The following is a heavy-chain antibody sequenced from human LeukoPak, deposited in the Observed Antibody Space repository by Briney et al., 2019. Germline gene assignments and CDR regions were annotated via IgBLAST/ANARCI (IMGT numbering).Heavy chain of an antibody. CDR1: GGSFSGYY. CDR2: MNHSGSA. J-gene: IGHJ4*02. Sequence: SETLSLTCAVYGGSFSGYYWTWIRQPPGKGLEWIGEMNHSGSANYNPSLKSRVTISVDTSKNQFSLKLSSVTAADTAVYYCARNVQYYDILTGYSLYYFDYWGQGTLVTVSS. D-gene: IGHD3-9*01. CDR3: ARNVQYYDILTGYSLYYFDY. V-gene: IGHV4-34*01.